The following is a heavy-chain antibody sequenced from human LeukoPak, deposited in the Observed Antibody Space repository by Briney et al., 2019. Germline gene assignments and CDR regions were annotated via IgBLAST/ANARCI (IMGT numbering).Heavy chain of an antibody. CDR2: IRSKANSYAT. CDR1: GFIFSRFG. V-gene: IGHV3-73*01. Sequence: GGPLRLSCAASGFIFSRFGMSWVRQAPGKGLEWVGRIRSKANSYATAYAASVKGRFTISRDDSKNTAYLQMNSLKTEDTAVYYCTCDVYWGQGTLVTVSS. CDR3: TCDVY. J-gene: IGHJ4*02. D-gene: IGHD2-21*01.